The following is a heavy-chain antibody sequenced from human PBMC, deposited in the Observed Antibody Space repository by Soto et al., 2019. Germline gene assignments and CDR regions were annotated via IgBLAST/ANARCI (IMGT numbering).Heavy chain of an antibody. V-gene: IGHV1-69*01. CDR2: IIPIFDTT. CDR3: ARAPILVSVTLHENYFDS. Sequence: QLHLVQSGAEVKKPGSSLKVSCKASGCTFSNCGISWVRQAPGQGLEWMGGIIPIFDTTNYAQKLQGRITIIADESTNTVYMELSNLRSADTGVYCCARAPILVSVTLHENYFDSWGQGTLVTVSS. D-gene: IGHD2-21*02. CDR1: GCTFSNCG. J-gene: IGHJ4*02.